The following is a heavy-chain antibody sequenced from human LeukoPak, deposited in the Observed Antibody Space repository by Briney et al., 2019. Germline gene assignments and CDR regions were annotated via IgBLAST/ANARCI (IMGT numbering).Heavy chain of an antibody. CDR2: ISWDDDK. CDR3: ARMLPAGRLDP. CDR1: GFSLSNTGVG. J-gene: IGHJ5*02. D-gene: IGHD2-2*01. Sequence: SGPTLVKPTQTLTLTCTFSGFSLSNTGVGVGWIRQPPGKALEWLAFISWDDDKRYSPFLRSRLTISKDTSENQVVLTMTNMDPVDTATYYCARMLPAGRLDPWGQGTLVTVSS. V-gene: IGHV2-5*02.